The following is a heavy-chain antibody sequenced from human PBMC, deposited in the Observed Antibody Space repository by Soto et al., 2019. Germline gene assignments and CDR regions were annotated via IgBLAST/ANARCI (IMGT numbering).Heavy chain of an antibody. CDR3: AKDGSSGWYGGTNS. Sequence: GGSLRLSCAASGFTFSSYAMSWVRQAPGKGLEWVSTVTGSGGSTYYADSVKGRFTISRDNSRNTLFLQMNSLRTEDTAVYYCAKDGSSGWYGGTNSWGQGTLVTVSS. CDR1: GFTFSSYA. CDR2: VTGSGGST. D-gene: IGHD6-19*01. J-gene: IGHJ4*02. V-gene: IGHV3-23*01.